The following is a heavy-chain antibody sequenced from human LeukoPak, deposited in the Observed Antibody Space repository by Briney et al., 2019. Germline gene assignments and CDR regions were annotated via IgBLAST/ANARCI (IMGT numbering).Heavy chain of an antibody. V-gene: IGHV4-59*01. CDR3: ARLHFYGSGSYLDY. CDR2: IYYSGST. J-gene: IGHJ4*02. Sequence: PSETLSLTCTVSGGSISSYYWSWIRQPPGKGLEWIGYIYYSGSTNYNPSLKSRVTISVDTSKNQFSLKLSSVTAADTAVYYCARLHFYGSGSYLDYWGQATLVTVSS. D-gene: IGHD3-10*01. CDR1: GGSISSYY.